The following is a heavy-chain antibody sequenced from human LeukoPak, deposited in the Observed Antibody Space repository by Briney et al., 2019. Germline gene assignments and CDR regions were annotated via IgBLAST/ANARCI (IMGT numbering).Heavy chain of an antibody. CDR1: GYTFTSYY. CDR3: ARDPNHYDRYFQH. Sequence: GDSVKVSCQASGYTFTSYYMHWVRQAPGQGLEWMGIINPSGGSTSYAQKFQGRVTMTRDTSTSTVYMELSSLRSEDTAVYYCARDPNHYDRYFQHWGQGTLVTVSS. CDR2: INPSGGST. D-gene: IGHD3-22*01. V-gene: IGHV1-46*01. J-gene: IGHJ1*01.